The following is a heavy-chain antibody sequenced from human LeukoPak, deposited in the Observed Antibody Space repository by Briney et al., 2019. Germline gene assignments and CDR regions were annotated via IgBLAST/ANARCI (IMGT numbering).Heavy chain of an antibody. V-gene: IGHV4-61*01. CDR1: GGSVSSSSYY. J-gene: IGHJ3*02. CDR3: AREGYTSGPDAFDI. Sequence: SETLTLNCTVSGGSVSSSSYYWTWIRQPPGKGLEWIGYISYSGSTSYSPSLKSRVTISVDTSTKQFSLNLSSVTAADTAVYYCAREGYTSGPDAFDIWGHRVIVTVSS. CDR2: ISYSGST. D-gene: IGHD6-19*01.